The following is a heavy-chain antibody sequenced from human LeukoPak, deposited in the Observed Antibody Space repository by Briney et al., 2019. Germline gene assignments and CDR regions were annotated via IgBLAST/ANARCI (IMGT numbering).Heavy chain of an antibody. D-gene: IGHD3-10*01. V-gene: IGHV4-31*03. J-gene: IGHJ6*02. CDR3: ARDGGSGNLYYYYGMDV. Sequence: SETLSLTCTVSGGSISSGGYYWSWIRQHPGKGLEWIGYIYYSGSTYYNPSLESRVTISVDTSKNQFSLKLSSVTAADTAVYYCARDGGSGNLYYYYGMDVWGQGTTVTVSS. CDR1: GGSISSGGYY. CDR2: IYYSGST.